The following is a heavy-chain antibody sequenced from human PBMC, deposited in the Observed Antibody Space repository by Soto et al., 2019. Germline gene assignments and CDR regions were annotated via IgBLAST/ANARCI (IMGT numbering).Heavy chain of an antibody. Sequence: QVQLVQSGTVVKWPGSSVRVSCKVSGDNFRTNAINWVRQAPGQGLEWMGGIIPIYGRADAIERFQGRVTITADESTSTAYMELRGLRSDDTALYYWARGPYSGSYTPFENWGQGTLITVSS. CDR3: ARGPYSGSYTPFEN. V-gene: IGHV1-69*01. J-gene: IGHJ4*02. D-gene: IGHD1-26*01. CDR1: GDNFRTNA. CDR2: IIPIYGRA.